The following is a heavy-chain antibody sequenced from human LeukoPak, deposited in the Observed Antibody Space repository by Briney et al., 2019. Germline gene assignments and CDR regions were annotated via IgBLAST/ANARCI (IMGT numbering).Heavy chain of an antibody. D-gene: IGHD4-17*01. CDR2: INPNSGGT. CDR3: ARWAPTVTTGVYYFDY. J-gene: IGHJ4*02. V-gene: IGHV1-2*02. Sequence: ASVKVSCKASGYTFTGYYMHWVRQAPGQGLEWMGWINPNSGGTNYAQKFQGRVTMTRDTSTSTVYMELSSLRSEDTAVYYCARWAPTVTTGVYYFDYWGQGTLVTVSS. CDR1: GYTFTGYY.